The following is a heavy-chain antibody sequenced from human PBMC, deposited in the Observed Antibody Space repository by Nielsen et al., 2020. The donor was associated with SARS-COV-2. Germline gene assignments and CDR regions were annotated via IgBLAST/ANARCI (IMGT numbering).Heavy chain of an antibody. CDR2: IWYDGSNK. Sequence: GESLKISCAASGFTFSSYGMHWVRQAPGKGLEWVAVIWYDGSNKYYADSVKGRFTISSDNSKNTLYLQMNSLRAEDTAVYYCAKDANRDIVAYYYYYMDVWGKGTTVTVSS. CDR1: GFTFSSYG. D-gene: IGHD2-15*01. J-gene: IGHJ6*03. CDR3: AKDANRDIVAYYYYYMDV. V-gene: IGHV3-30*02.